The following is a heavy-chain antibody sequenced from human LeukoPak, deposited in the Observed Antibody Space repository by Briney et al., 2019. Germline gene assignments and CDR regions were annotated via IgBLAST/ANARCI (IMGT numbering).Heavy chain of an antibody. Sequence: GESLQISCKGSGYSFTGYWIGWVRQMPGKGLEWMGIIYPGDSDTRYSPSFQGQVTISADKSIGTAYLQWSSLKASDTAMYYCAKSPVAGTLGWFDLWGQGTLVTVSS. D-gene: IGHD6-19*01. J-gene: IGHJ5*02. V-gene: IGHV5-51*01. CDR3: AKSPVAGTLGWFDL. CDR2: IYPGDSDT. CDR1: GYSFTGYW.